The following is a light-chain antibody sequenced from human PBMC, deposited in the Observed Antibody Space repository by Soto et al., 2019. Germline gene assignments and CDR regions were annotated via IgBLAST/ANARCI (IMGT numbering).Light chain of an antibody. CDR2: AAS. CDR3: QETYSVPFFS. Sequence: DIQLTQSPSSLSASVGDRVTITCRASQNIDTYLNWFQQKPGKAPKLLIYAASSLQSGVPSRFSGSGSGTDFTLTIRGLQPQDFATYYCQETYSVPFFSFGPGTTVD. J-gene: IGKJ3*01. V-gene: IGKV1-39*01. CDR1: QNIDTY.